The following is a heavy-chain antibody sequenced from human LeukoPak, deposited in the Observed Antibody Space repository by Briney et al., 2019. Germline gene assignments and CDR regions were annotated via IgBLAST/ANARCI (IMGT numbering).Heavy chain of an antibody. J-gene: IGHJ4*02. CDR1: GGTFSSYA. V-gene: IGHV1-69*04. CDR2: IIPILGIA. Sequence: SVKVSCKASGGTFSSYAISWVRQAPGQGLEWMGRIIPILGIANYAQKLQGRVTITADKSTSTAYMELSSLRSEDTAAYYCAEIKELGMLDYWGQGTLVTVSS. CDR3: AEIKELGMLDY. D-gene: IGHD7-27*01.